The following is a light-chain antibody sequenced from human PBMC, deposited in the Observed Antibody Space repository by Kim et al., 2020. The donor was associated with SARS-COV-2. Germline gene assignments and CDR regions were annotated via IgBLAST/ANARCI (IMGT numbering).Light chain of an antibody. V-gene: IGLV2-14*03. CDR1: SSDIGGVSS. Sequence: QPVLTQPASVSGSPGQSITVSCTGVSSDIGGVSSVSWYQQHPGKAPQLIIYDVTKRPSGVSSRFSGSTSGNTASLTISGLQAEDEAAYYCSSYVSKHYVFGTGTKVTVL. CDR2: DVT. CDR3: SSYVSKHYV. J-gene: IGLJ1*01.